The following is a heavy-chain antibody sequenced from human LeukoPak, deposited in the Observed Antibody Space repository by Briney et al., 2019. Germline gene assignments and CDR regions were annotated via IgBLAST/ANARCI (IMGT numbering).Heavy chain of an antibody. D-gene: IGHD6-19*01. J-gene: IGHJ6*03. CDR1: GGSISSYY. Sequence: SETLSLTCTVSGGSISSYYWSWIRQPPGKGLEWIGYIYYSGSTNYNPSLKSRVTISVDTSKNQVSLKVSSVTAADTAMYYCARAVAGSAGGYYYYMDVWGEGTTVTVSS. CDR2: IYYSGST. V-gene: IGHV4-59*01. CDR3: ARAVAGSAGGYYYYMDV.